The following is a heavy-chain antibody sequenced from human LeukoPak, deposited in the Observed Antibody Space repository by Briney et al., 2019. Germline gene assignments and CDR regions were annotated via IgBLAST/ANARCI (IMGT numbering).Heavy chain of an antibody. D-gene: IGHD6-19*01. J-gene: IGHJ4*02. CDR1: AFTFSSYS. CDR2: IKSSSSTI. Sequence: GGSLRLSCVVYAFTFSSYSMNWVRQAPGKGLEGVSYIKSSSSTIHCADSVKGRFTVSRYNATNSLYLQMNSLRAEDTGVYYCARGSSGLEDYWGQGTLVIVSS. CDR3: ARGSSGLEDY. V-gene: IGHV3-48*01.